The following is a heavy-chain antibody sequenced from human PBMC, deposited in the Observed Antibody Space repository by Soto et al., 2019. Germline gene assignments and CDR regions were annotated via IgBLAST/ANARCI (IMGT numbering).Heavy chain of an antibody. CDR2: ISGSGGST. D-gene: IGHD6-19*01. CDR1: GFTFSSYA. CDR3: AKVAFSSGWVPGAFDI. Sequence: GGSLRLSCAASGFTFSSYAMSWVRQAPGKGLEWVSAISGSGGSTYYADSVKGRFTISRDNSKNTLYLQMNSLRAEDTAVYYCAKVAFSSGWVPGAFDIWGQGTMVTVSS. V-gene: IGHV3-23*01. J-gene: IGHJ3*02.